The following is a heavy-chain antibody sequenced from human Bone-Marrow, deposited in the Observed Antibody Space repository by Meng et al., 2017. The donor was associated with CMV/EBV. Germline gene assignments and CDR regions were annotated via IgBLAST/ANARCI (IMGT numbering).Heavy chain of an antibody. CDR2: ISSSGSTI. D-gene: IGHD1-26*01. CDR1: GFTFSDYY. CDR3: ARVLQLVGDAFVI. V-gene: IGHV3-11*01. J-gene: IGHJ3*02. Sequence: GESLKISCAASGFTFSDYYMSWIRQAPGKGLEWVSYISSSGSTIYYADSVKGRFTISRDNAKNSLYLQMNSLRAEDTAVYYCARVLQLVGDAFVIWGQGTMVTVSS.